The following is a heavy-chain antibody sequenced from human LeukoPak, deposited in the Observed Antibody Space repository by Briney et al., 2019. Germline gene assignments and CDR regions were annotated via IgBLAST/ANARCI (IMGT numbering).Heavy chain of an antibody. CDR1: GYSFTSYW. V-gene: IGHV5-51*01. D-gene: IGHD1-26*01. Sequence: GESLKISCKGSGYSFTSYWIDWVRQMPGKGLEWMGIIYPGDSDTRYSPSFQGQVTISADKSISTAYLQWSSLKASDTAMYYCATSGSYQTRYYYYYMDVWGKGTTVTVSS. CDR3: ATSGSYQTRYYYYYMDV. CDR2: IYPGDSDT. J-gene: IGHJ6*03.